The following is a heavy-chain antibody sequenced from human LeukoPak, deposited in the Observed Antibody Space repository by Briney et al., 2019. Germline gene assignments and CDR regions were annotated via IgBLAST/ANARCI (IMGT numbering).Heavy chain of an antibody. V-gene: IGHV3-30*04. CDR2: ISYDGSNE. J-gene: IGHJ4*02. CDR3: VREGYYDSSGYLGIFDQ. D-gene: IGHD3-22*01. Sequence: GGSLRLSCAASGFTFSSYAMHWVRQAPGKGLEGVAVISYDGSNEYYAVSVRGRFTISRDNAKNSMYLQMNSQRAEDTAVYYCVREGYYDSSGYLGIFDQWGQGTLVTVSS. CDR1: GFTFSSYA.